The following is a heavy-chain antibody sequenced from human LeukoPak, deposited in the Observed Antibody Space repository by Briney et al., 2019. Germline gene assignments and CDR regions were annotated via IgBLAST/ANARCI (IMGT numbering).Heavy chain of an antibody. J-gene: IGHJ4*02. D-gene: IGHD3-3*01. Sequence: QPGGSLRLSCAASGFNFSIYGMHWVRQAPGKGLEWVTFVRYDQSATVYADSVQGRFAISRDNSKNTVYLQMNSLRVEDTALYFCVKDQGECPVSRCYLRFLEYWGQGTLVIVSS. CDR1: GFNFSIYG. V-gene: IGHV3-30*02. CDR2: VRYDQSAT. CDR3: VKDQGECPVSRCYLRFLEY.